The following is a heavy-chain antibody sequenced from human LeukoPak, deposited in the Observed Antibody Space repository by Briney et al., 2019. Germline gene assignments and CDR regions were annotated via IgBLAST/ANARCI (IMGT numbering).Heavy chain of an antibody. CDR1: GFIFSNYW. Sequence: GGSLRLSCSASGFIFSNYWMTWVRQAPGKGLEWVANIKQGGSEKYYVDSVKGRFTISRDNAKKSLYLQMNSLRAEDTAVYFCARDMIILQSWGQGTLVTVSS. D-gene: IGHD3-16*01. V-gene: IGHV3-7*04. CDR2: IKQGGSEK. J-gene: IGHJ5*02. CDR3: ARDMIILQS.